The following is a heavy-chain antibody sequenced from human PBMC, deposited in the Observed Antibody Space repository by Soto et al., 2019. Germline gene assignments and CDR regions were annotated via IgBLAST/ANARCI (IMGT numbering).Heavy chain of an antibody. CDR2: IDPSGGST. CDR1: GYTFTNYY. V-gene: IGHV1-46*01. CDR3: ARSHNWRLGQN. J-gene: IGHJ4*02. D-gene: IGHD1-20*01. Sequence: QVQLVQSGAEVKKPGASVKVSCKASGYTFTNYYMHWVRQAPGQGLEWMGIIDPSGGSTSYAQKFQDRVTMTRDTSTSTVYMEVSSLRSEDTAVYYCARSHNWRLGQNWGQGTLVTVSS.